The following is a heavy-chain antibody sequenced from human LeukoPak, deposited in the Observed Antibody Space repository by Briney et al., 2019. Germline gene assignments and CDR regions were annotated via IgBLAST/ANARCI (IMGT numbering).Heavy chain of an antibody. CDR2: TYYRSKWYN. V-gene: IGHV6-1*01. D-gene: IGHD6-19*01. J-gene: IGHJ4*02. Sequence: SQTLSLTCAISGDSVSSNSAAWNWIRQSPSRGLEWLGRTYYRSKWYNDYAVSVKSRITINPDTSKNQFSLQLNSVTPEDTAVYYCARGYSTIAVAGTQYYFDYWGQGTLVTVSS. CDR3: ARGYSTIAVAGTQYYFDY. CDR1: GDSVSSNSAA.